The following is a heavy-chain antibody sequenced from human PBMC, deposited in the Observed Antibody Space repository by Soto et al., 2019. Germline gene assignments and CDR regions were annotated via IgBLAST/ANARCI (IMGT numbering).Heavy chain of an antibody. CDR1: GYTFTSYG. CDR2: ISAYNGNT. V-gene: IGHV1-18*01. J-gene: IGHJ5*02. D-gene: IGHD6-6*01. CDR3: ARTEYSSSSSYNWFDP. Sequence: ASVKVSCKASGYTFTSYGISWVRQAPGQGLEWMGWISAYNGNTNYARKLQGRVTMTTDTSTSTAYMELRSLRSDDTAVYYCARTEYSSSSSYNWFDPWGQGTLVTVSS.